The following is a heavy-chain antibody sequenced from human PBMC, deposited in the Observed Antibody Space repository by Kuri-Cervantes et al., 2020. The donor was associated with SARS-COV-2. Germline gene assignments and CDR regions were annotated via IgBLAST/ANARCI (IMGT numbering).Heavy chain of an antibody. Sequence: GESLKISCAASGFTFSSYAMHWVRQAPGKGLEYASAISSNGGSTYYANSVKGRFTISRDNSKNTLYLQMGSLRAEDMAVYYCAREGHYDFWSGPFDYWGQGTLVTVSS. CDR2: ISSNGGST. J-gene: IGHJ4*02. CDR1: GFTFSSYA. CDR3: AREGHYDFWSGPFDY. V-gene: IGHV3-64*01. D-gene: IGHD3-3*01.